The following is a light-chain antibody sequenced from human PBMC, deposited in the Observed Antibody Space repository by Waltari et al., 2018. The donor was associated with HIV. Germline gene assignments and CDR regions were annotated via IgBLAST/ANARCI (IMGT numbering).Light chain of an antibody. CDR1: QSISSY. Sequence: IQMTQYPSSLSASVGDRVTITCRASQSISSYLNWYQQKQGIATKLLIYAASSLQSVVPSMFSGSGSATDFTLTISSLQPEDFAIYYCQQSYSSWTFGQGTKVEIK. V-gene: IGKV1-39*01. CDR3: QQSYSSWT. CDR2: AAS. J-gene: IGKJ1*01.